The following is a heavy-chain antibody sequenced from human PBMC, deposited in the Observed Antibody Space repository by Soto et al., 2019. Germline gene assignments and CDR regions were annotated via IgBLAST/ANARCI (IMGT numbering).Heavy chain of an antibody. CDR2: ISPSTSHI. J-gene: IGHJ6*02. CDR3: SGCSGGAGHRNYDMDV. Sequence: EVHLVESGGGLVKPGGSLRLSCAVSGFTFSSCTMNWVRQAPGKGLEWVSSISPSTSHIYYTDSVKGRFTISRDNAKNSLFLQMNSLRAEDTAVYYCSGCSGGAGHRNYDMDVWGQGTTVTVSS. CDR1: GFTFSSCT. V-gene: IGHV3-21*01. D-gene: IGHD2-15*01.